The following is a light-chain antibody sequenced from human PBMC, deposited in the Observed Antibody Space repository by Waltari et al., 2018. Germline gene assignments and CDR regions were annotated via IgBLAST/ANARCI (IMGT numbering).Light chain of an antibody. V-gene: IGKV1-39*01. Sequence: DIQMTQSPSSLSASVGDRVTITCRASQSISSYLNWYQQKPGKAPKLLIYAAASLQSGVPSRFSGSGYGNDFTLTISSLQPEDFATYYCQQSYSTPRTFGGGTKVEIK. J-gene: IGKJ4*01. CDR1: QSISSY. CDR2: AAA. CDR3: QQSYSTPRT.